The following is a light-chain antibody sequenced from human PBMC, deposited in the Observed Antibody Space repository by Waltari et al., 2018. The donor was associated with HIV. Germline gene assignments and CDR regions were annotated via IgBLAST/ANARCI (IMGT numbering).Light chain of an antibody. Sequence: DIQMTQSPSSLSASVGDRVTITCQASQDISNYLNWYQQKPGKAPKLLIYGASNLETGVPSRFSGSGPGTDFTFTISRLQPEDIAAYYCQQYDNLPFTFGPGTKVDIK. V-gene: IGKV1-33*01. CDR1: QDISNY. CDR2: GAS. J-gene: IGKJ3*01. CDR3: QQYDNLPFT.